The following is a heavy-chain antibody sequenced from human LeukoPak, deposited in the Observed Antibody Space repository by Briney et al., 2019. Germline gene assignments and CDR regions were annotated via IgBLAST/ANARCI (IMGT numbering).Heavy chain of an antibody. D-gene: IGHD1-7*01. Sequence: PGGSLRLSCAASGFTFSAFAISWVRQAPGKGLEWVSAISNDGSRTYYTGSVKGRFTISRDNSKNTLSLQMNSLRAEDTAVYYCARDEKNPQDLELPDYWGQGTLVTVSS. CDR1: GFTFSAFA. V-gene: IGHV3-23*01. CDR2: ISNDGSRT. CDR3: ARDEKNPQDLELPDY. J-gene: IGHJ4*02.